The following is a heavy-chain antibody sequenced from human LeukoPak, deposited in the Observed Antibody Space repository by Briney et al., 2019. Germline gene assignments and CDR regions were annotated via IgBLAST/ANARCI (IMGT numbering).Heavy chain of an antibody. CDR2: ISGSGGST. J-gene: IGHJ4*02. D-gene: IGHD3-22*01. CDR1: GFTFSSYA. Sequence: GGSLRLSCAASGFTFSSYAMSWVRQAPGKGLEWVSAISGSGGSTYYADSVKGRFTISRDNSKNTLYLQMNSLRAEDSAVYYCAKKGRYYDSSGYYSLDYWGQGTLVTVSS. CDR3: AKKGRYYDSSGYYSLDY. V-gene: IGHV3-23*01.